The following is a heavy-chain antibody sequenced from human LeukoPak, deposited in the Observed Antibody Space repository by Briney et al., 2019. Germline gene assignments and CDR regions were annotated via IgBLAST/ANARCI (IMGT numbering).Heavy chain of an antibody. D-gene: IGHD2-2*01. CDR3: ARGTATHQYSFDY. CDR1: GFTFSNYG. CDR2: TRYDKSDI. Sequence: GGSLGLSCAASGFTFSNYGMHWVRQAPGKGLEWVALTRYDKSDIYYVDSVKGRFTISRDNSKNILYLQMNSLRAEDTAVYFCARGTATHQYSFDYWGQGTLVTVSS. J-gene: IGHJ4*02. V-gene: IGHV3-30*02.